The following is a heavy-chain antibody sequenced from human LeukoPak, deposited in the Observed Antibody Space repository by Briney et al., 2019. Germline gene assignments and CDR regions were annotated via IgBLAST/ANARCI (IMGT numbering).Heavy chain of an antibody. J-gene: IGHJ6*03. D-gene: IGHD3-22*01. CDR1: GGTFSSYA. CDR3: ARDSSSGWAVYYYYYMDV. Sequence: SVKVSCKASGGTFSSYAISWVRQAPGQGLEWMGGIIPFFGTANYAQKFQGSVTTTADESTSTAYMELRSLRSDDTAVYYCARDSSSGWAVYYYYYMDVWGKGTTVTVSS. CDR2: IIPFFGTA. V-gene: IGHV1-69*13.